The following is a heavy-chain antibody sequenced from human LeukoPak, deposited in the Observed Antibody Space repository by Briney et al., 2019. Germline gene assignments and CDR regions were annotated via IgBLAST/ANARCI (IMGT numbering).Heavy chain of an antibody. Sequence: HGESLKISCKGSGYTFTSYWIGWVRQMPGKGLEWMGIIYPGDSDTRYSPSFQGQVTISADKSITTAYLQWNSLKATDTAMYYCARLFNYYGSGSYLSQYYFDYWGQGTLVTVSS. V-gene: IGHV5-51*01. J-gene: IGHJ4*02. CDR1: GYTFTSYW. CDR2: IYPGDSDT. D-gene: IGHD3-10*01. CDR3: ARLFNYYGSGSYLSQYYFDY.